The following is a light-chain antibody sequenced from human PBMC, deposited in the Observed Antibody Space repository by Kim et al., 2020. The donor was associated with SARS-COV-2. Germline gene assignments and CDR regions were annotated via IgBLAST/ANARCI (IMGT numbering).Light chain of an antibody. J-gene: IGKJ2*01. V-gene: IGKV1-39*01. Sequence: SGTVGDRVTITCRARQSISSYLNWYQQKPGKAPKLLIYAASSLQSGVPSRFSGSGSGTDFTLTISSLQPEDFETYYCQQSYSTPYTFGQGTKLEI. CDR2: AAS. CDR3: QQSYSTPYT. CDR1: QSISSY.